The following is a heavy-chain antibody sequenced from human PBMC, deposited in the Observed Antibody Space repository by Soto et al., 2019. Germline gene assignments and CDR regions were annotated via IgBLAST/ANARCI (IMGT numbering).Heavy chain of an antibody. CDR3: ARDGLVFGQNYYYYYGMDV. CDR1: GYTFTGYY. V-gene: IGHV1-2*04. J-gene: IGHJ6*02. D-gene: IGHD3-10*02. CDR2: INPNSGGT. Sequence: ASVKVSCKASGYTFTGYYMHWVRQAPGQGLEWMGWINPNSGGTNYAQKFQGWVTMTRDTSISTAYMELSRLRSDDTAVYYCARDGLVFGQNYYYYYGMDVWGQGTTVTVSS.